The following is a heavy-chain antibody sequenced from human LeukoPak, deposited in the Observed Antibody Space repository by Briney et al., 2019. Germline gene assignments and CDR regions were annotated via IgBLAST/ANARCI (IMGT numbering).Heavy chain of an antibody. CDR1: GFTFTNAW. CDR2: ISYDGSNK. Sequence: GGSLRLSCAASGFTFTNAWMSWVRQAPGKGLEWVAVISYDGSNKYYADSVKGRFTISRDNSKNTLYLQMNSLRAEDTAVYYCARDPLAARMGAYYYYYYMDVWGKGTTVTVSS. J-gene: IGHJ6*03. D-gene: IGHD6-6*01. V-gene: IGHV3-30*03. CDR3: ARDPLAARMGAYYYYYYMDV.